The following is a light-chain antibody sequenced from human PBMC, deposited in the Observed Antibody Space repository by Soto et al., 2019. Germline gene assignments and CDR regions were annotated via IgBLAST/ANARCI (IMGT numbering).Light chain of an antibody. V-gene: IGKV2-28*01. Sequence: DIVMTQSPLSLPVTPGQPGSISCSSSQGLLHSNGKKYMDWYLQKPGQSPHPLIYLGSNRASGVTDRFSGSGSGTDFTLKISRVEAEDVGLYYCMPALQTPITFGQGTRLDIK. CDR3: MPALQTPIT. J-gene: IGKJ5*01. CDR2: LGS. CDR1: QGLLHSNGKKY.